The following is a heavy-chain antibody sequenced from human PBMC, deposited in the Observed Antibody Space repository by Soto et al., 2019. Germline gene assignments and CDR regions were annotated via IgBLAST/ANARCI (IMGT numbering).Heavy chain of an antibody. CDR3: ARECGGGSCYNWFDP. V-gene: IGHV4-59*01. D-gene: IGHD2-15*01. J-gene: IGHJ5*02. CDR2: SYYSGST. Sequence: SETLSLTCTVSGGSISSYYWSWIRQPPGKGLEWIGHSYYSGSTNYNPSLKSRVTITVDTSKNQFSLKLSSVTAADTAVYYCARECGGGSCYNWFDPWGQGTLVTVS. CDR1: GGSISSYY.